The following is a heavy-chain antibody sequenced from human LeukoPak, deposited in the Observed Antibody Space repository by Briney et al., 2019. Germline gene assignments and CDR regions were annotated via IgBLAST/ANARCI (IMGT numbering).Heavy chain of an antibody. CDR3: ARASGDIVETATVGSY. D-gene: IGHD5-18*01. Sequence: GGSLRLSCAASGFTFSSYSMNWVRQAPGKGLEWVSSISSSSSSIYYADSVKGRFTISRDNAKNSLYLQMNSLRAEDTAMYYCARASGDIVETATVGSYWGQGTLVTVSS. J-gene: IGHJ4*02. V-gene: IGHV3-21*01. CDR2: ISSSSSSI. CDR1: GFTFSSYS.